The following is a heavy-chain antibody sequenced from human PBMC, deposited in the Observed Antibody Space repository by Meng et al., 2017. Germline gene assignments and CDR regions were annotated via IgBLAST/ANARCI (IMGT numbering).Heavy chain of an antibody. V-gene: IGHV3-74*01. Sequence: GESLKISCAASGFTFSSYWMHWVRQAPGKGLVWVSRINSDGSSTSYADSVKGRFTISRDNAKNTLYLQMNSLRAEDTAVYYCASTRITMVRGVNDYWGQGTLVTVSS. D-gene: IGHD3-10*01. CDR1: GFTFSSYW. J-gene: IGHJ4*02. CDR2: INSDGSST. CDR3: ASTRITMVRGVNDY.